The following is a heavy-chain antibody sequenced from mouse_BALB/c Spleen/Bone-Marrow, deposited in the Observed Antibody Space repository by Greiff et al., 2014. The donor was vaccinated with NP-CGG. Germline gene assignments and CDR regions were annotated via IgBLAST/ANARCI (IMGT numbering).Heavy chain of an antibody. CDR2: IYPSDSYT. V-gene: IGHV1-69*02. D-gene: IGHD1-1*01. CDR3: RRDGNSHYYAMDC. Sequence: QVQLQQPGAELVRPGASVKLSCRASGYTFTSYWINWVKQRPGQGLEWIGNIYPSDSYTNYNQRFKDKATLTVDKSSSTAYMQLSSPTSEGAAVYCCRRDGNSHYYAMDCGGQGTAGTGS. CDR1: GYTFTSYW. J-gene: IGHJ4*01.